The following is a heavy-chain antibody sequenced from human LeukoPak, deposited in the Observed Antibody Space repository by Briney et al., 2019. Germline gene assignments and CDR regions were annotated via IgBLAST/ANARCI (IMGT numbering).Heavy chain of an antibody. Sequence: ASVKVSCKASGYNFNVYYINWVRQAPGQGLEWMGWINPSSGGTYYAQRFKGRVTMTRDTSVSTAYMELNSLTSDDTAVYFCARVLRGSSAFEIWGQGTMVIVSS. J-gene: IGHJ3*02. CDR3: ARVLRGSSAFEI. CDR1: GYNFNVYY. V-gene: IGHV1-2*02. D-gene: IGHD3-10*01. CDR2: INPSSGGT.